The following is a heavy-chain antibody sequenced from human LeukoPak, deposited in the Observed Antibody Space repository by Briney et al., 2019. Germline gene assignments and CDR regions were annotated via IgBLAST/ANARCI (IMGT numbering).Heavy chain of an antibody. CDR2: ISGDGSAA. J-gene: IGHJ6*02. CDR3: ARGSDSLDV. D-gene: IGHD2-15*01. V-gene: IGHV3-74*01. Sequence: GGSLRLSCAASGFTFSDYWMYWVRQAPGKGLVWISRISGDGSAAHYADSVKGRFTISRDNAKNTLFLQMNTLRAEDTAVYYCARGSDSLDVWGQGTTVTVSS. CDR1: GFTFSDYW.